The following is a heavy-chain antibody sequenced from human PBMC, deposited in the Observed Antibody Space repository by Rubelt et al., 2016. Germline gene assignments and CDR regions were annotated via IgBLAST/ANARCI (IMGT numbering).Heavy chain of an antibody. CDR2: ISAYNGTT. D-gene: IGHD3-16*02. CDR1: GYTFTSYG. J-gene: IGHJ5*02. V-gene: IGHV1-18*01. Sequence: QVQLVQSGAEVKKPGASVKVSCKASGYTFTSYGISWVRQAPGQGLEWMGWISAYNGTTNYAQKLQGRVTMTTEPSTSTAYMELRSLRSDDTAVYYCARVMITFGGVIEVGWFDPWGQGTLVTVSS. CDR3: ARVMITFGGVIEVGWFDP.